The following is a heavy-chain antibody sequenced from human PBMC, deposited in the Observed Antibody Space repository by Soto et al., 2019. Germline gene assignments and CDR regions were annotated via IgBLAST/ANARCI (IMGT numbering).Heavy chain of an antibody. J-gene: IGHJ4*02. CDR3: VRAAKRYFDY. CDR2: IIPVLGPA. V-gene: IGHV1-69*10. Sequence: ASVKVSCKSSGGTYNTFAISLLRQSPGQGLEWMGGIIPVLGPAFYAQKFQGRVAITADKSTTTAYLELTSLRSEDTAVYYCVRAAKRYFDYWGKGTLVTVSS. CDR1: GGTYNTFA.